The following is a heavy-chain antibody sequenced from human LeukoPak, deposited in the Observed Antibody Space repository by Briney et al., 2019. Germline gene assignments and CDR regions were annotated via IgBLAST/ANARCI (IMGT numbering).Heavy chain of an antibody. J-gene: IGHJ3*02. CDR1: GGSFSGYY. CDR2: INHSGST. Sequence: PSETLSLTCAVYGGSFSGYYWSWIRQPPGKGLEWIGEINHSGSTNYNPSLKSRVTISVDTSKNQFSLKLSSVTAADTAVYYCARLYQLRYFDWKDAFDIWGQGTMVTVSS. CDR3: ARLYQLRYFDWKDAFDI. V-gene: IGHV4-34*01. D-gene: IGHD3-9*01.